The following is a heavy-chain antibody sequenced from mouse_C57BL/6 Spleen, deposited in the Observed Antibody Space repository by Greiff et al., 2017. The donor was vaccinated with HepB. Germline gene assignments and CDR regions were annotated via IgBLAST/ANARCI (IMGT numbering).Heavy chain of an antibody. CDR1: GYTFTSYG. V-gene: IGHV1-81*01. Sequence: QVQLQQPGAELVKPGASVKLSCKASGYTFTSYGISWVKQRTGQGLEWIGEIYPRSGNTYYNEKFKGKATLTADKSSSTAYMELRSLTSEDSAVYFCARWDWDSWYFDVWGTGTTVTVSS. CDR2: IYPRSGNT. CDR3: ARWDWDSWYFDV. D-gene: IGHD4-1*01. J-gene: IGHJ1*03.